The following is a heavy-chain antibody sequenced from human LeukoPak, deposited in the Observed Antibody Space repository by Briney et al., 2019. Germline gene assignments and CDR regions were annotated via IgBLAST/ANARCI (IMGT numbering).Heavy chain of an antibody. D-gene: IGHD6-13*01. CDR2: IYYSGST. CDR1: GGSISSSSYY. CDR3: ARGGVYSSRGIDY. J-gene: IGHJ4*02. V-gene: IGHV4-39*01. Sequence: SETLSLTCTVSGGSISSSSYYWGWIRRPPGKGLEWIGSIYYSGSTYYNPSLKSRVTISVDTSKNQFSLELSSVTAADTAVYYCARGGVYSSRGIDYWGQGTLVTVSS.